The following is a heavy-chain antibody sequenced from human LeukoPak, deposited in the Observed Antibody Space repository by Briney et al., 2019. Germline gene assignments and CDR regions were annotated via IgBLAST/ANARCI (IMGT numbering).Heavy chain of an antibody. D-gene: IGHD4-17*01. V-gene: IGHV3-73*01. CDR2: IRSKANSYAT. CDR3: TRLLGFYGDFNDY. Sequence: GGSLRLSCAASRFTFSGSAMHWVRQASGKGLEWVGRIRSKANSYATAYAASVKGRFTISRDDSKNTAYPQMNSLKTEDTAVYYCTRLLGFYGDFNDYWGQGTLVTVSS. CDR1: RFTFSGSA. J-gene: IGHJ4*02.